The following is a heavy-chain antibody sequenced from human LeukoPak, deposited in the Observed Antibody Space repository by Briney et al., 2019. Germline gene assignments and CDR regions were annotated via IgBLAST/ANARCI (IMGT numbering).Heavy chain of an antibody. V-gene: IGHV4-59*08. CDR2: IYYSGST. D-gene: IGHD6-13*01. J-gene: IGHJ5*02. CDR3: ARRLVAAAGWFDP. CDR1: GGSISSYY. Sequence: PSETLSLTCTVSGGSISSYYWSWIRQPPGKGLEWIGYIYYSGSTNYNPSLKSRVTISVDTSKNQFSLKLSSVTAADTAVYYCARRLVAAAGWFDPWGQGTLVTVSS.